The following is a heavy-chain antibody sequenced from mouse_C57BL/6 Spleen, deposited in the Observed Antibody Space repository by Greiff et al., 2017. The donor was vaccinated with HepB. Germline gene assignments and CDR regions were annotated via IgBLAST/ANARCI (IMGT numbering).Heavy chain of an antibody. Sequence: EVQGVESGGGLVQPGGSLKLSCAASGFTFSDYYMYWVRQTPEKRLEWVAYISNGGGSTYYPDTVKGRFTISRDNAKNTLYLQMSRLKSEDTAMYYCAIPLITTVVDYYAMDYWGQGTSVTVSS. J-gene: IGHJ4*01. CDR2: ISNGGGST. CDR3: AIPLITTVVDYYAMDY. V-gene: IGHV5-12*01. D-gene: IGHD1-1*01. CDR1: GFTFSDYY.